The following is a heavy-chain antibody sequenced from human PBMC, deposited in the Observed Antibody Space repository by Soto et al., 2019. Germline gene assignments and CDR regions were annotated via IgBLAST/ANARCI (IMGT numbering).Heavy chain of an antibody. CDR2: INPIGGDT. CDR1: GYAFTYYY. J-gene: IGHJ3*02. V-gene: IGHV1-46*03. Sequence: ASVKVSCKASGYAFTYYYIHWVRQAPGQGLEWMGIINPIGGDTTYAQKFQGRVTMTRDQSRSTVYMELTSLRSDDAAVYYCARGGTGTTYGFDIWGHGTMVTVS. D-gene: IGHD1-1*01. CDR3: ARGGTGTTYGFDI.